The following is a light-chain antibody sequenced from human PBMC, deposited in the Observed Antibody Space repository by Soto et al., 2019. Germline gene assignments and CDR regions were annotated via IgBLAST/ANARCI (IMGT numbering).Light chain of an antibody. CDR1: QGISSY. V-gene: IGKV1-27*01. CDR2: AAS. CDR3: QNYNSAPET. Sequence: DFQMTQSPSSLSASVGDRVTITCRASQGISSYLAWYQQKPGKVPKVLIYAASTLHSGVPSRFSGSGSGTEFTLTISNVQPEDVATYYCQNYNSAPETFGPGTKVDIK. J-gene: IGKJ1*01.